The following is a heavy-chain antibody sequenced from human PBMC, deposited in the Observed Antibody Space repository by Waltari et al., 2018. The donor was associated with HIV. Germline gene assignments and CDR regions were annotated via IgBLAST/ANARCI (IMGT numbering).Heavy chain of an antibody. Sequence: EVQLVESGGGLVHPGGLLRLSCRASCFSFRSYCMHLGRQVQGKGLEWILGMSTDGNSVRSADSVKGRFTISRDNTKNTLYLQMNSLRVEDTAVYYCARGSGYYYFDYWGQGTRVTVSS. CDR3: ARGSGYYYFDY. D-gene: IGHD3-22*01. V-gene: IGHV3-74*01. CDR1: CFSFRSYC. J-gene: IGHJ4*02. CDR2: MSTDGNSV.